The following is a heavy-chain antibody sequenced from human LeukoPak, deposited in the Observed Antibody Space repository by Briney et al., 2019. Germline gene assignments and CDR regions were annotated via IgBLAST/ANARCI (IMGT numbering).Heavy chain of an antibody. CDR3: ARAHIVSGYYLRY. CDR2: INHSGST. CDR1: GGSFSGYY. Sequence: SETLSLTCAVYGGSFSGYYWSWIRQPPGKGLEWIGEINHSGSTNYNPSLKSRVTISVDTSKNQFSLKLSSVTAADTAVYYCARAHIVSGYYLRYWGRGTLVTVSS. V-gene: IGHV4-34*01. D-gene: IGHD3-22*01. J-gene: IGHJ4*02.